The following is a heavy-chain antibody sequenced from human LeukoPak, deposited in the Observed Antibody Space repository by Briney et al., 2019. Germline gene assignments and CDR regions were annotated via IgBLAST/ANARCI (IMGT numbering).Heavy chain of an antibody. Sequence: GGSLRLSCAASGFTFSSYAMHWVRQAPGNGLEWVAVISYDGSNKYYADSVKGRFTISRDNSKNTLYLQMNSLRAEDTAVYYCAREGNYYDSSGYRLYYFDYWGQGTLVTVSS. V-gene: IGHV3-30*01. CDR1: GFTFSSYA. J-gene: IGHJ4*02. D-gene: IGHD3-22*01. CDR3: AREGNYYDSSGYRLYYFDY. CDR2: ISYDGSNK.